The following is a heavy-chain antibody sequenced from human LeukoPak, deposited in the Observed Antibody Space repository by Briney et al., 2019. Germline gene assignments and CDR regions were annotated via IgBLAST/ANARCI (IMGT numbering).Heavy chain of an antibody. Sequence: GASVKVSCKASGYTFTSYDINWVRQATGQGLEWMGWMNPNSGNTGYAQKFQRRVTITRNTPISTAYMELRSLRSEETAVYYCARRWTTIFGVVDRLWFDPWGQGTLVTVSS. V-gene: IGHV1-8*03. J-gene: IGHJ5*02. CDR2: MNPNSGNT. D-gene: IGHD3-3*01. CDR3: ARRWTTIFGVVDRLWFDP. CDR1: GYTFTSYD.